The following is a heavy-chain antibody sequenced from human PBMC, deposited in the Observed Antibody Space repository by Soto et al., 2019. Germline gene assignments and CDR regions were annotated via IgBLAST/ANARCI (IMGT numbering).Heavy chain of an antibody. D-gene: IGHD4-17*01. Sequence: EVQLVESGGGLVQPGGSLRLSCAASGFTFSSYWMHWVRQAPGKGLVWVSRVNIDGSTISYADSVRGRFTISRDNAKNTLYLQMNSLRAEDTAVYYCARVRNGDCYFDSWGQGTLVTVSS. CDR1: GFTFSSYW. V-gene: IGHV3-74*01. CDR3: ARVRNGDCYFDS. J-gene: IGHJ4*02. CDR2: VNIDGSTI.